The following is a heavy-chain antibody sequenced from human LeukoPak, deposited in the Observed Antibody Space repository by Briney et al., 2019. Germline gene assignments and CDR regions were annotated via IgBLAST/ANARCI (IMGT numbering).Heavy chain of an antibody. D-gene: IGHD2-2*01. CDR2: IYSGGST. J-gene: IGHJ4*02. V-gene: IGHV3-53*01. CDR1: GFTFSSSW. CDR3: ARDWGYCSSTSCHVFDY. Sequence: GGSLRLSCEASGFTFSSSWMSWVRQAPGKGLEWVSVIYSGGSTYYADSVKGRFTISRDNSKNTLYLQMNSLRAEDTAVYYCARDWGYCSSTSCHVFDYWGQGTLVTVSS.